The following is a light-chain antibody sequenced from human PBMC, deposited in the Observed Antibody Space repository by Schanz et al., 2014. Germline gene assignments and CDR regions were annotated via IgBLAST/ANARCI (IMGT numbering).Light chain of an antibody. V-gene: IGKV4-1*01. Sequence: DIVMTQSPDSLAVSLGERATINCKSSQSVLYSSNNKNYLAWYQQKPGQPPKLLISWASTRESGVPDRFTGSGSGTDFTLTISSLQSEDFAVYYCQQYNNWPPWTFGQGTKVEIK. CDR2: WAS. J-gene: IGKJ1*01. CDR3: QQYNNWPPWT. CDR1: QSVLYSSNNKNY.